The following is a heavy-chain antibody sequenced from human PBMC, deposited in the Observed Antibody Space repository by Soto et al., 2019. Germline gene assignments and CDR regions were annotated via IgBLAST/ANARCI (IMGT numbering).Heavy chain of an antibody. D-gene: IGHD4-17*01. J-gene: IGHJ6*03. Sequence: GGSLRLSCAASGFTFSSYSMNWVRQAPGKGLEWVSYISSSSSTIYYADSVKGRFTISRDNAKNSLYLQMNSLRAEDTAVYYCARDPTVTTVTPPYYYYMDVWGKGTTVTVSS. CDR1: GFTFSSYS. CDR3: ARDPTVTTVTPPYYYYMDV. V-gene: IGHV3-48*01. CDR2: ISSSSSTI.